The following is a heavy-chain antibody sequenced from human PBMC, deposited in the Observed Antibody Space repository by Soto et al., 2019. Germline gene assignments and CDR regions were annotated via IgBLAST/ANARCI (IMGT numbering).Heavy chain of an antibody. J-gene: IGHJ5*02. Sequence: QVQLVQSGAEVKKPGSSVKVSCKASGGTFSSYTISWVRQAPGQGLEWMGRIIPILGIANYAQKFQGRVTITADKSTSTADMELSSLRSEDTAVYYCATRPYCSGGSCYTPWGQGTLVTVSS. CDR1: GGTFSSYT. V-gene: IGHV1-69*02. CDR3: ATRPYCSGGSCYTP. CDR2: IIPILGIA. D-gene: IGHD2-15*01.